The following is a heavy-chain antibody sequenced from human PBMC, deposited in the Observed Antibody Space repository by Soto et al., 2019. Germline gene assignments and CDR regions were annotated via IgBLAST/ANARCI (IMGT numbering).Heavy chain of an antibody. J-gene: IGHJ4*02. V-gene: IGHV4-59*08. D-gene: IGHD2-2*01. Sequence: XXTLSLPFTVSGGSISSYYWRWIPQPPGKGLEWIGYIYYSGSTNYNPSLKSRVTISVDTSKNQFSLKLSSVTAAHTAVYYCARLFEADVVVPAAIYYWGQGTLVTVSS. CDR1: GGSISSYY. CDR3: ARLFEADVVVPAAIYY. CDR2: IYYSGST.